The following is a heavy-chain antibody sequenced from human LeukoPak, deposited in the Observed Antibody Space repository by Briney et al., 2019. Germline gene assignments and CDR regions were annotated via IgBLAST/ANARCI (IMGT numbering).Heavy chain of an antibody. V-gene: IGHV4-34*01. CDR1: GESHNRFY. CDR2: INHSGSP. Sequence: SETLSLTCAVSGESHNRFYWSWIRQSPGRGLEWIGEINHSGSPNCNPSLKSRVTISVDKSKNQFSLKLSSVTAADTAVYYCARDGYDYDILTGYRAWYFDLWGRGTLVTVSS. D-gene: IGHD3-9*01. J-gene: IGHJ2*01. CDR3: ARDGYDYDILTGYRAWYFDL.